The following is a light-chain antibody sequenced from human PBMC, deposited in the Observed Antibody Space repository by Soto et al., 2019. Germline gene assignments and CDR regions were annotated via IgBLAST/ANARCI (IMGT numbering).Light chain of an antibody. CDR3: QQYGSAPPVT. Sequence: EIVLTQSPGTLSLSPGERATLSCRASQSVSSSYLAWYQQKPGQAPRLLIYGASGRATGIPYRFSGSGSGTDFPLTISRLEPEDFAVYYCQQYGSAPPVTFGQGTRLEIK. CDR2: GAS. V-gene: IGKV3-20*01. J-gene: IGKJ5*01. CDR1: QSVSSSY.